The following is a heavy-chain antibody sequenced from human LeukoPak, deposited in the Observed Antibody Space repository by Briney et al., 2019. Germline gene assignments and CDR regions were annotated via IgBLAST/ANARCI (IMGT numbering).Heavy chain of an antibody. J-gene: IGHJ4*02. CDR1: GFTFSSYS. V-gene: IGHV3-21*01. D-gene: IGHD6-19*01. CDR2: ISSSSSYV. CDR3: ARIDLLAGTDY. Sequence: GGSLRLSCAASGFTFSSYSMNWVRQAPGKGLEWVSSISSSSSYVYYADSVKGRFTISRDNAKNSLYLQMNSLRAEDTAVYYCARIDLLAGTDYWGQGTLVTVSS.